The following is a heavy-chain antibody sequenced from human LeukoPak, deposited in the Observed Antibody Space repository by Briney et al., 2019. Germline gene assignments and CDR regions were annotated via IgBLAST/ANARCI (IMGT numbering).Heavy chain of an antibody. CDR1: GGSISSYY. V-gene: IGHV4-4*07. D-gene: IGHD3-10*01. CDR3: ARETPLVRGVNGMDV. J-gene: IGHJ6*02. CDR2: IYTSGST. Sequence: SETLSLTCTVSGGSISSYYSSWIRQPAGKGLEWIGRIYTSGSTNYNPSLKSRVTMSVDTSKNQFSLKLSSVTAADTAVYYCARETPLVRGVNGMDVWGQGTTVTVSS.